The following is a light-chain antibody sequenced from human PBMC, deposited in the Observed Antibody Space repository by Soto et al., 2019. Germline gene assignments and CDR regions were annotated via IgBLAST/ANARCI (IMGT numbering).Light chain of an antibody. J-gene: IGKJ5*01. CDR2: GAS. CDR1: QSVISSY. V-gene: IGKV3-20*01. Sequence: EIVLTQSPGTLSLSPGERATLSCRASQSVISSYLAWYQQKPGQAPRLLMYGASSRATGIPDRFSGSGSGTVFTLTISRLEPEDFAVYYCQHYCSSPLVTFGQGTRLEIK. CDR3: QHYCSSPLVT.